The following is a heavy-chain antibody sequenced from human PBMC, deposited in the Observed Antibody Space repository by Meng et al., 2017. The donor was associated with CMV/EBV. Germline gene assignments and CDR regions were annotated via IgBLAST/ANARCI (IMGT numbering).Heavy chain of an antibody. CDR2: INHSGST. D-gene: IGHD1-26*01. CDR3: ARGVGATGKADY. V-gene: IGHV4-34*01. Sequence: VQLHQWGAGLLKPSETLSPTCAVYGGSFSGYYWSWIRQPPGKGLEWIGEINHSGSTNYNPSLKSRVTISVDTSKNQFSLKLSSVTAADTAVYYCARGVGATGKADYWGQGTLVTVSS. J-gene: IGHJ4*02. CDR1: GGSFSGYY.